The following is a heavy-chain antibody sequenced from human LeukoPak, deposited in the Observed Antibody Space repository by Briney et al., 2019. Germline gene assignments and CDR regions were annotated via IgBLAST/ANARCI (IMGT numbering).Heavy chain of an antibody. CDR1: GGSIGNYY. D-gene: IGHD2-2*03. J-gene: IGHJ4*02. CDR3: ARGRWKTGMDSPYYFDY. Sequence: PSETLFLTCTVSGGSIGNYYWSWIRQPAGKGLEWIGRTHTSGSTNYNPSLKSRVTMSVDTSKNQFSLKLTSVTAADTAVYYCARGRWKTGMDSPYYFDYWGQGTLVTVSS. V-gene: IGHV4-4*07. CDR2: THTSGST.